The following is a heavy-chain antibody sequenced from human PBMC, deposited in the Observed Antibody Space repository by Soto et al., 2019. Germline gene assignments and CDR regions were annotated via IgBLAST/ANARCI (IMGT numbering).Heavy chain of an antibody. CDR3: ARDGYCSGGSCYSVPVFDY. Sequence: PGGSLRLSCAASGFTFSSYGMHWVRQAPGKGLEWVAVIWYDGSNKYYADSVKGRFTISRDNSKNTLYLQMNSLRAEDTAVYSCARDGYCSGGSCYSVPVFDYWGQGT. CDR1: GFTFSSYG. CDR2: IWYDGSNK. D-gene: IGHD2-15*01. J-gene: IGHJ4*02. V-gene: IGHV3-33*01.